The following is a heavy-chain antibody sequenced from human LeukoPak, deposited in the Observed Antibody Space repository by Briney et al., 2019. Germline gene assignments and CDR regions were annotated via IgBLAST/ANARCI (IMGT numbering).Heavy chain of an antibody. CDR1: GFTFSSYS. CDR3: ARVYSGSYSNAFDI. J-gene: IGHJ3*02. V-gene: IGHV3-21*01. CDR2: ISSSSGNI. Sequence: PGGSLRLSSAASGFTFSSYSMNWDRKAQGMGLEWFSSISSSSGNIYYAGSVKGRFTNSRDNAKKSLYLQMNSLRAEDTAVYYCARVYSGSYSNAFDIWGQGTMVTVSS. D-gene: IGHD1-26*01.